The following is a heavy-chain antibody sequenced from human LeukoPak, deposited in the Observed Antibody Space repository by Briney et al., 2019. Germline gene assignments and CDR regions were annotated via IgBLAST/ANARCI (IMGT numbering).Heavy chain of an antibody. J-gene: IGHJ4*02. CDR3: ATSIDYYGSGSQLGY. D-gene: IGHD3-10*01. V-gene: IGHV1-24*01. CDR1: GYTLTELS. Sequence: ASVKVSCKVSGYTLTELSMHWVRQAPGKGVEWMGGFDPEDGETIYAQKFQGRVTMTEDTSTDTAYMELSSLRSEDTAVYYCATSIDYYGSGSQLGYWGQGTLVTVSS. CDR2: FDPEDGET.